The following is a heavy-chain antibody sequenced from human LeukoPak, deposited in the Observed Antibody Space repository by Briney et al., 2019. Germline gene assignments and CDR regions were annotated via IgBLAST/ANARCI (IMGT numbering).Heavy chain of an antibody. CDR1: GFTVSSNY. CDR2: IYSGGST. Sequence: GGSLRLSCAASGFTVSSNYMSWVRQAPGKGLEWVSVIYSGGSTYYADSVKGRFTISRDNSKNTLYLQMNCLRAEDTAVYYCARTYYDSSGINWFDPWGQGTLVTVSS. CDR3: ARTYYDSSGINWFDP. V-gene: IGHV3-66*01. J-gene: IGHJ5*02. D-gene: IGHD3-22*01.